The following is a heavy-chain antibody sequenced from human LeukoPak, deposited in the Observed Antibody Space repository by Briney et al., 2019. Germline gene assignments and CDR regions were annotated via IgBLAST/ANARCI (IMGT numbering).Heavy chain of an antibody. CDR2: INHSGST. Sequence: PSETLSLTCAVYGGSFSGYYRSWIRQPPGKGLEWIGEINHSGSTNYNPSLKSRVTISVDTSKNQFSLKLSSVTAADTAVYYCARGYSSGWYFWFDPWGQGALVTVSS. D-gene: IGHD6-19*01. CDR3: ARGYSSGWYFWFDP. J-gene: IGHJ5*02. CDR1: GGSFSGYY. V-gene: IGHV4-34*01.